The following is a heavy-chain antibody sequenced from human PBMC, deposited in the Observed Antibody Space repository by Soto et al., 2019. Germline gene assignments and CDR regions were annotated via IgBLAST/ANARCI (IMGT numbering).Heavy chain of an antibody. D-gene: IGHD3-3*01. V-gene: IGHV1-69*01. CDR3: ARGASIFGVAAYSYYEMEV. CDR1: GGTFSNYA. CDR2: IVPAFGTP. Sequence: QVQLVQSGAEVKKPGSSVKVSCRASGGTFSNYAISWVRQAPGQGLEWMGGIVPAFGTPNYAQNLQGRITITADDSTTTDYMDLSSQRSEDTAVYYGARGASIFGVAAYSYYEMEVWGQGTMVTVSS. J-gene: IGHJ6*02.